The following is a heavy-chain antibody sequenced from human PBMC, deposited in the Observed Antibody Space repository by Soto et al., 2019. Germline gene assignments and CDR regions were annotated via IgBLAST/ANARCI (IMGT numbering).Heavy chain of an antibody. D-gene: IGHD2-2*01. CDR3: ARRSSTYLNEIIHDP. CDR2: IKTDRGDT. CDR1: RYTFTSYD. Sequence: ASVKVSCQASRYTFTSYDIFWVRQSPGQGLEWMGWIKTDRGDTYYAQNFQVRVTMTRDTSSSTAYIELNNLLSDDTAVYYCARRSSTYLNEIIHDPWAQGTLVPVSS. J-gene: IGHJ5*02. V-gene: IGHV1-2*02.